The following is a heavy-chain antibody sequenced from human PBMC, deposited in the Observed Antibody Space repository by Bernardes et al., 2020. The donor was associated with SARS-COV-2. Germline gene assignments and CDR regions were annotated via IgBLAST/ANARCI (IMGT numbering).Heavy chain of an antibody. V-gene: IGHV1-18*01. CDR3: ARGDYTIFGVDRYYYGMDV. J-gene: IGHJ6*02. D-gene: IGHD3-3*01. CDR2: ISAYNGNT. CDR1: GYTFTSYG. Sequence: ASVKVSCKASGYTFTSYGISWVRQAPGQGLEWMGWISAYNGNTNYAQKLQGRVTMTTDTCTSTAYMELRSLRSDDTAVYYCARGDYTIFGVDRYYYGMDVWGQGTTVTVSS.